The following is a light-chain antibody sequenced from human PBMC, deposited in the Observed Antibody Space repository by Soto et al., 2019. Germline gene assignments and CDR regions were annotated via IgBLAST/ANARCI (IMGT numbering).Light chain of an antibody. J-gene: IGKJ4*01. CDR2: DAS. Sequence: EIVLTQSPATLSLSPGERATLSCRASQSVSSYLAWYQQKPGQAPRLLIYDASNRATGIPARFSGSGSGTDFTLTISSLATEDFAVYYCQRRSSWPPLTFGGGTKVEIK. CDR3: QRRSSWPPLT. V-gene: IGKV3-11*01. CDR1: QSVSSY.